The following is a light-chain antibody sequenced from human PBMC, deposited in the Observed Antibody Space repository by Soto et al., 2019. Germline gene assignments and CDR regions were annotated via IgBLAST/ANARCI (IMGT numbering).Light chain of an antibody. CDR1: QSISSW. Sequence: DIQMTQSPSTLSASVGDRVTITCRASQSISSWLAWYQQKPGKAPKLLIYKASSLESGVPSRFSGSGSGTGFTLTISSLQPDDFATYYCQQYNSYPITFGPGTRLEIK. V-gene: IGKV1-5*03. CDR3: QQYNSYPIT. J-gene: IGKJ5*01. CDR2: KAS.